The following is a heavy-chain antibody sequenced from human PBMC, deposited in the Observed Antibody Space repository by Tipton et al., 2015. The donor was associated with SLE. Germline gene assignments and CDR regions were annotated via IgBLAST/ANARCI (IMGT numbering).Heavy chain of an antibody. J-gene: IGHJ5*02. V-gene: IGHV4-59*08. D-gene: IGHD6-13*01. CDR3: ASQGGYSSSWYRNNWFDP. CDR1: GGSISSYY. Sequence: TLSLTCTVSGGSISSYYWSWIRQPPGKGLEWIGYIYYTGNTNYNPSLKSRVTISVDTSNNQFSLKLNSVTAADTAVYYCASQGGYSSSWYRNNWFDPWGQGTLVTVSS. CDR2: IYYTGNT.